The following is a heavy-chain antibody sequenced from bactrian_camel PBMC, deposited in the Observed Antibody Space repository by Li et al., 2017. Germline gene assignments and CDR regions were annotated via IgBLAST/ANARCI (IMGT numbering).Heavy chain of an antibody. V-gene: IGHV3S53*01. D-gene: IGHD1*01. Sequence: HVQLVESGGGSVQPGQSLRLTCTFSETRYCMGWFRQPPGKERERVAHIVANGVTLYAESVKGRFTISQDIAKNTLYLQMNSLKPEDTATYYCAAEARPTYCAFDEDTYWGQGTQVTVS. J-gene: IGHJ4*01. CDR2: IVANGVT. CDR1: ETRYC. CDR3: AAEARPTYCAFDEDTY.